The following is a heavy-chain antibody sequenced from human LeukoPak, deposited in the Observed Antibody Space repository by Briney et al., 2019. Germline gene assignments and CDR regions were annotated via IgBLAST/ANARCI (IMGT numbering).Heavy chain of an antibody. CDR1: GGSFSGYY. D-gene: IGHD3-22*01. CDR2: INHSGST. CDR3: ACLTYYYDSSGYRDY. V-gene: IGHV4-34*01. Sequence: SETLSLTCAVYGGSFSGYYWSWIRQPPGKGLEWIGEINHSGSTNYNPSLKSRVTISVDTSKNQFSLKLSSVTAAGTAVYYCACLTYYYDSSGYRDYGGEGTLVTVSS. J-gene: IGHJ4*02.